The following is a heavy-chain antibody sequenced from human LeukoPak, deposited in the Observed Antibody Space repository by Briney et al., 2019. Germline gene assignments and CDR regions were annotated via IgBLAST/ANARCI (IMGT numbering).Heavy chain of an antibody. CDR3: ARVPGSSGWYTTFDP. V-gene: IGHV4-34*01. D-gene: IGHD6-19*01. CDR2: INHSGGT. Sequence: PSETLSLTCAVYGRSGHFNDYYWNWIPPSPGKGLEWIGEINHSGGTHYHPSLKSRVTISVDTSKNQFSLRLTSVAAADTAVYYCARVPGSSGWYTTFDPWGQGTLVTVSS. CDR1: GRSGHFNDYY. J-gene: IGHJ5*02.